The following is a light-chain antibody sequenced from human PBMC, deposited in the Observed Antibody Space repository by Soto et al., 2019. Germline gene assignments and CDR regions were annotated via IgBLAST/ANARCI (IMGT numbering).Light chain of an antibody. CDR2: GAS. V-gene: IGKV3-20*01. Sequence: EIVLTQSPGTLSLSPGERATLSCRASQSVTSSYLTWYQQKPGRAPRLLIYGASSRAAGIPDRFSGSGSGTDFTLTINRLEPEDFAVYYCQQYGTSLSWTFGQGTKVDIK. CDR1: QSVTSSY. CDR3: QQYGTSLSWT. J-gene: IGKJ1*01.